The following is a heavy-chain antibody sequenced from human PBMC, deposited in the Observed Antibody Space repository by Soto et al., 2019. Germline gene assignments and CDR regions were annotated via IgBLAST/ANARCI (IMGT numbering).Heavy chain of an antibody. Sequence: GGSISSYYWSWIRQPPGKGLEWIGYIYYSGSTNKNHSLKSRVTISVDTSKNKYTLKLSSVTAADTAVYYCARQMRGATISIYYYGMDVWGQGTTVTVSS. CDR1: GGSISSYY. J-gene: IGHJ6*02. V-gene: IGHV4-59*01. D-gene: IGHD5-12*01. CDR3: ARQMRGATISIYYYGMDV. CDR2: IYYSGST.